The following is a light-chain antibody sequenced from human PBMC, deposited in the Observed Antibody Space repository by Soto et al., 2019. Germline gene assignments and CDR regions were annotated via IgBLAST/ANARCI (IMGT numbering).Light chain of an antibody. Sequence: DIQLTQSPSSVSASVGDRVTITCLASQGIGSWLAWYQHKPGKAPKLLIDGASTLQTGVPSRFSGSGSGTDFTLTVSSLQPEDFATYYCQQAHSFPLTFGGGTKVEIK. J-gene: IGKJ4*01. V-gene: IGKV1-12*01. CDR3: QQAHSFPLT. CDR2: GAS. CDR1: QGIGSW.